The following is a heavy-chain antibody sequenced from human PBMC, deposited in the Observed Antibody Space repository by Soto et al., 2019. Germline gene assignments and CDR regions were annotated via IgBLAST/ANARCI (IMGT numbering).Heavy chain of an antibody. Sequence: QVQLVQSGAEVKKPGASVKVSCKASGYTFTSYGISWVRQAPGQGLEWMGWISAYNGNTNYAQKLQGRVLMTTATSTSTGYMELRSLRSDDTAVYYCARDYYDILTGYYYFDYWGQGTLVTVSS. V-gene: IGHV1-18*01. J-gene: IGHJ4*02. CDR1: GYTFTSYG. CDR2: ISAYNGNT. D-gene: IGHD3-9*01. CDR3: ARDYYDILTGYYYFDY.